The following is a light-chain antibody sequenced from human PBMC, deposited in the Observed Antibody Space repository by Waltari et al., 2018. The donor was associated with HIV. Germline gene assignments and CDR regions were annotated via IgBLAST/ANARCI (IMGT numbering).Light chain of an antibody. Sequence: QSVLTQSPSVSGAPGQRVTISCTGSSSNIGAGYDVHWFQQLPGTAPKLLIYADDNRPSGVPYRFSGSKSGTSASLAITGLQAEDEADYYCQSYDSSLSGSFVFGTGTKVTVL. V-gene: IGLV1-40*01. CDR3: QSYDSSLSGSFV. CDR1: SSNIGAGYD. J-gene: IGLJ1*01. CDR2: ADD.